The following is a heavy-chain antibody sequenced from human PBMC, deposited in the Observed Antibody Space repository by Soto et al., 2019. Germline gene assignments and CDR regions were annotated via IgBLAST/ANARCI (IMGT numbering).Heavy chain of an antibody. V-gene: IGHV6-1*01. CDR2: TYYRSKWYN. CDR3: QREFLYYGSSDSYLDY. D-gene: IGHD1-26*01. Sequence: SQTLSLTCAISGYSVSGNSAAWNWIRQSPSRGLEWLGRTYYRSKWYNDYAVSVKSRITVTKDTSKNQFSLHLNSVTPEDTAVIYCQREFLYYGSSDSYLDYWGQGALVTVSS. J-gene: IGHJ4*02. CDR1: GYSVSGNSAA.